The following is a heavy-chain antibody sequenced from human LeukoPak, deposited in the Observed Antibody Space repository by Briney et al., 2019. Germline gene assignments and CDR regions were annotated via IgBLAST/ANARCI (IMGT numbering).Heavy chain of an antibody. J-gene: IGHJ2*01. Sequence: GGSLRLSCAASGFTFDDYAMHWVRQAPGKGLEWVSSISWNSLFIGYADSVKGRFTISRDNAKNSLYLQLNSLRPEDTAFYYCAKAPHSGIEWYFDLWGRGTLVTVSS. CDR2: ISWNSLFI. CDR3: AKAPHSGIEWYFDL. CDR1: GFTFDDYA. V-gene: IGHV3-9*01. D-gene: IGHD1-26*01.